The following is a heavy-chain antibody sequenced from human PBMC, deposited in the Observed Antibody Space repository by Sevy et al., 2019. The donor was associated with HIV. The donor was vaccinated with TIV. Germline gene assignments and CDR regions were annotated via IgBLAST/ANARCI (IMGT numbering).Heavy chain of an antibody. V-gene: IGHV3-30*04. J-gene: IGHJ4*02. CDR1: GFSFSNYD. D-gene: IGHD3-22*01. Sequence: GGCLRLSCAASGFSFSNYDIHWVRQAPGKGLEWVAVISDDGNYKEYADSVKGRFTISRDNSKNTLYVQMNSLRAEDTAVYYCVTLDYYDNPGSHSGYFDYWGQGTLVTVSS. CDR3: VTLDYYDNPGSHSGYFDY. CDR2: ISDDGNYK.